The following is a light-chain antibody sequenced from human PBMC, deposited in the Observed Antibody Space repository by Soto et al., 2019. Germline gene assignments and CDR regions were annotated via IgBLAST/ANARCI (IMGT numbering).Light chain of an antibody. J-gene: IGLJ2*01. CDR1: SSNIGSNA. CDR3: ATWDDSLNGPV. Sequence: QPVLTQPPSASGTPGQRVTISCSGSSSNIGSNAVNWYQQLPGTAPKLLIYRNNQRPSGVPDRFSGSKSGTSASLAISGLQSEDEADYDCATWDDSLNGPVFGGGTKVTVL. V-gene: IGLV1-44*01. CDR2: RNN.